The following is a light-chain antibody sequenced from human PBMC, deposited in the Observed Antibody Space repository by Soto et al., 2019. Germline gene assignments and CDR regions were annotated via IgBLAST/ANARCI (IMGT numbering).Light chain of an antibody. Sequence: QSVLTQPPSASGTPGQRVTISCSGSSSNIGSNLVIWYQQLPGTAPKLLIYNNNQRPLGVPDRFSGSKSVTSASLAISRLQSEDEADYYCAAWDDGLNGPVFGRGTKLTVL. V-gene: IGLV1-44*01. J-gene: IGLJ2*01. CDR1: SSNIGSNL. CDR3: AAWDDGLNGPV. CDR2: NNN.